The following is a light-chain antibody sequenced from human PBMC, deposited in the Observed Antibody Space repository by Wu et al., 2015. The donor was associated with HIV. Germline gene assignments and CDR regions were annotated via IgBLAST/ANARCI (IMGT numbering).Light chain of an antibody. CDR1: QSITSNY. J-gene: IGKJ5*01. CDR3: QQRFTWPLT. Sequence: EIVLTQSPGTLSLSPGERATLSCRASQSITSNYLTWYQQKPGQAPRLLIYGASSRATGIPDRFSGSGSGTDFTLTISSLEAEDFAVYYCQQRFTWPLTFGQGTRLEIK. CDR2: GAS. V-gene: IGKV3D-20*02.